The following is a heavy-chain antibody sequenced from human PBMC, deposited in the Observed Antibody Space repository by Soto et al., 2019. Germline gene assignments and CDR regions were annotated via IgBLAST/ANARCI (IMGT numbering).Heavy chain of an antibody. Sequence: PSETLSLTCTVSGGSISSYYWSWIRQPPGKGLEWIGYIYCSGSTNYNPSLKSRVTISVDTSKNQFSLKLSSVTAADTAVYYCARETSRYSSSSYWGQGTLVTVSS. CDR1: GGSISSYY. CDR3: ARETSRYSSSSY. CDR2: IYCSGST. D-gene: IGHD6-6*01. V-gene: IGHV4-59*01. J-gene: IGHJ4*02.